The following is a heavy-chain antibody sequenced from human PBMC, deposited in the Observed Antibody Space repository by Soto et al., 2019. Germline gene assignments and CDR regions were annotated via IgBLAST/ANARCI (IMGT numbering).Heavy chain of an antibody. CDR3: ARERIWITMVRGSNHYYYYGMDG. Sequence: SETLSLTCAVYGGSFSGYYWSWIRQPPGKGLEWIGEINHSGSTNYNPSLKSRVTISVDTSKNQFSLKLSSVTAADTAVYYCARERIWITMVRGSNHYYYYGMDGWGQGTTVTVSS. CDR2: INHSGST. J-gene: IGHJ6*02. CDR1: GGSFSGYY. V-gene: IGHV4-34*01. D-gene: IGHD3-10*01.